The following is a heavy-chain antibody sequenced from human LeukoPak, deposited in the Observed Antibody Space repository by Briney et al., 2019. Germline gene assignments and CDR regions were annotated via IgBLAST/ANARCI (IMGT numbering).Heavy chain of an antibody. Sequence: SVKVSCKASGGTFSDFALSRLREVPGQGLEWRGGILPVFGTPSYAQSFEGRVTITTDESTTTGYIEISSLTSEDTALYYCASADDHWNDRFQYWGQGTLVTVSS. D-gene: IGHD1-1*01. V-gene: IGHV1-69*05. J-gene: IGHJ4*02. CDR3: ASADDHWNDRFQY. CDR2: ILPVFGTP. CDR1: GGTFSDFA.